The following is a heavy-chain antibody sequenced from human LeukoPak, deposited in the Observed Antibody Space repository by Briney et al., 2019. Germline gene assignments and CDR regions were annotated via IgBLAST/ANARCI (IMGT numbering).Heavy chain of an antibody. D-gene: IGHD3-3*01. J-gene: IGHJ4*02. V-gene: IGHV3-20*01. CDR2: INWNGGST. CDR1: GITSNNYG. CDR3: VISPYDLWNGYYLY. Sequence: PGGSLRLSCAASGITSNNYGMNWVRQVPGKGLEWVSGINWNGGSTAYADPVKGRFTISRDNAKKSLYLQMNSLRAEDTALYHCVISPYDLWNGYYLYWGQGTLVTVSS.